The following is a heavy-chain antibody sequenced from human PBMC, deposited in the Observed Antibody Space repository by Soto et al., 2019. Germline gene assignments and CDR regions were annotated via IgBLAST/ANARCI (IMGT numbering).Heavy chain of an antibody. J-gene: IGHJ4*02. CDR3: ARGSGVTAPDY. D-gene: IGHD2-21*02. Sequence: ASVKVSCKSSGYTFTSYYMHWVRQAPGQGLERMGIINPSGGSTYYVQKFQGRVTMTRDTSTTTVYMKLSSLTSEDTAVYYCARGSGVTAPDYWGQGTQVTVSS. CDR1: GYTFTSYY. V-gene: IGHV1-46*03. CDR2: INPSGGST.